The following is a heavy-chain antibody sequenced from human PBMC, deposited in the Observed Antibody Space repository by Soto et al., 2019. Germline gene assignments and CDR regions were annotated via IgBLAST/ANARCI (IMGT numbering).Heavy chain of an antibody. Sequence: QVQLVQSGAEVKKPGASVKVSCKASGYTFSNYGITWVRQAPGQGLEWMGWINTYNGNTNYAQKGQXRGTMTADTSTSTVYMELRSLTSDDSAVYYCARAQTPTESDHWGQGTLVTVSS. D-gene: IGHD4-4*01. J-gene: IGHJ4*02. V-gene: IGHV1-18*01. CDR2: INTYNGNT. CDR3: ARAQTPTESDH. CDR1: GYTFSNYG.